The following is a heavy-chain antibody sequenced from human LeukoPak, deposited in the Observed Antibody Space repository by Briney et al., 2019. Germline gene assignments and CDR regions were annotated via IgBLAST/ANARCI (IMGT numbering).Heavy chain of an antibody. J-gene: IGHJ4*02. D-gene: IGHD6-19*01. V-gene: IGHV3-9*01. CDR3: AKARGLAGTTLFDY. CDR2: ISWNSGSI. Sequence: PGRSLRLSCAASGFTFDDYAMHWVRQAPGKGLEWVSGISWNSGSIGYADSVKGRFTISRDNAKNSLYLQMNSLRAEDTALYYCAKARGLAGTTLFDYWGQGTLVAVSS. CDR1: GFTFDDYA.